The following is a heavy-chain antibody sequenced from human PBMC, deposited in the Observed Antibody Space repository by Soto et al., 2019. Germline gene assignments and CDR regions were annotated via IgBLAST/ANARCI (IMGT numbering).Heavy chain of an antibody. J-gene: IGHJ4*02. D-gene: IGHD1-20*01. CDR3: ARTSNNHIHSLFQY. Sequence: LSLTCTVSGGSVISCDYYWSWIRQPPGKGLEWIGYIYYSGRSFYNPSLKSRVILSVDTSKNQFSLKLSAMTAADTAVYYCARTSNNHIHSLFQYWGPGRLVNVSS. V-gene: IGHV4-30-4*01. CDR1: GGSVISCDYY. CDR2: IYYSGRS.